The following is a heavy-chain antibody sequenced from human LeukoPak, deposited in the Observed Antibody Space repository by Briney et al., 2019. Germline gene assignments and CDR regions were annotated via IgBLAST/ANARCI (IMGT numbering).Heavy chain of an antibody. CDR3: ARCDSSSWTNPDY. Sequence: GSLSLSCASSGFPFSSYSMNWVGQAPGKGLDWVSSISSSSSYIYYADSVKGRFTISRDNAKNSLYLQMNSLRAEDTAVYYCARCDSSSWTNPDYWGQGTLVTVSS. V-gene: IGHV3-21*01. D-gene: IGHD6-13*01. CDR2: ISSSSSYI. J-gene: IGHJ4*02. CDR1: GFPFSSYS.